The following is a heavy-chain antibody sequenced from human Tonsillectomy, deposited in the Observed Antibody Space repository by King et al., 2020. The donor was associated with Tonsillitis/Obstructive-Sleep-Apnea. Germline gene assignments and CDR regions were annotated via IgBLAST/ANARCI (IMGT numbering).Heavy chain of an antibody. CDR1: GGSISSSNYY. CDR3: ARRDLEFDY. CDR2: IYYSGST. V-gene: IGHV4-39*01. J-gene: IGHJ4*02. Sequence: QLQESGPGLVKPSETLSLTCTVSGGSISSSNYYWVWIRQPPGKGLEWIGSIYYSGSTYYNPSLESRVTISIDTSKNQFSLKLSSVTAADTAVYYCARRDLEFDYWGQGTLVTVSS. D-gene: IGHD1-1*01.